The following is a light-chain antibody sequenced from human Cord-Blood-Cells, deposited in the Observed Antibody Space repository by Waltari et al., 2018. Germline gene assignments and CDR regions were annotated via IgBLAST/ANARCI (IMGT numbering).Light chain of an antibody. CDR3: QQYNNWPY. CDR2: GAS. CDR1: QSVSSN. V-gene: IGKV3-15*01. J-gene: IGKJ4*01. Sequence: DIVMTPSPATLSVSPGERATLPCRASQSVSSNLAWYQQAPGQAPSLLIYGASTSATGIPARFSGSGSGTEFTLTISSLQSEDFAVYYCQQYNNWPYFGGGTKVEIK.